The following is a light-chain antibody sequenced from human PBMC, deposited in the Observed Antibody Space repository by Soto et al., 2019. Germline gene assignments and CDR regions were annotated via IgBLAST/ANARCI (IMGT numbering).Light chain of an antibody. J-gene: IGLJ1*01. CDR3: AAWDDSLSGLYL. CDR1: SSDVGGYNY. CDR2: EVS. V-gene: IGLV2-8*01. Sequence: QSALTQPPSASGSPGQSVTISCTGTSSDVGGYNYVSWYQQHPGKAPKLMIYEVSKRPSGVPDRFSGSKSGNTASLTVSGLQAEDEADYYCAAWDDSLSGLYLFGTGTKLTVL.